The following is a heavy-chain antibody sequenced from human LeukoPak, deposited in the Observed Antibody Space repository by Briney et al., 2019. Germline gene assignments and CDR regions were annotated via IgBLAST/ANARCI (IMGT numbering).Heavy chain of an antibody. CDR1: GGSISGYY. Sequence: PSETLSLPCTVSGGSISGYYWSWVRQPAGKGLEWIGRMYTSGSTNYNASLKSRVTMSLDTSKNQFSLTLRSVTAADTAVYYCARADFWSGYRFDYWGQGTLVTVSS. J-gene: IGHJ4*02. CDR3: ARADFWSGYRFDY. V-gene: IGHV4-4*07. D-gene: IGHD3-3*01. CDR2: MYTSGST.